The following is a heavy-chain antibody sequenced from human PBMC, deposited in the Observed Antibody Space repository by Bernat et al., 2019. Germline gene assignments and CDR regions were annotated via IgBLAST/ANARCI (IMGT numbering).Heavy chain of an antibody. Sequence: QVQLVESGGGVVQPGRSLRLSCAASGFTFSSYAMHWVRQAPGKGLEWVAVISYDGSNKYYADSVKGRFTISRDNSKNTLYLQMNSLRAEDTAVYYCARDRGSQDFDYWGQGTLVTVSS. CDR3: ARDRGSQDFDY. D-gene: IGHD3-16*01. CDR2: ISYDGSNK. V-gene: IGHV3-30-3*01. CDR1: GFTFSSYA. J-gene: IGHJ4*02.